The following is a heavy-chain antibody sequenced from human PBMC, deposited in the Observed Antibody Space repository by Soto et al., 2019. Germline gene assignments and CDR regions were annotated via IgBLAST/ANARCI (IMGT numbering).Heavy chain of an antibody. Sequence: DVQLVESGGGLVQPGRSLRLSCAASGFTFDDYAMHWVRQAPGKGLEWVSGISWNSGSIGYADSVKGRFTISRDNAKNSLYLQMNSLRAEDTALYYCAKDIGSSSDYYGMDVWGQGTTVTVSS. D-gene: IGHD6-6*01. CDR1: GFTFDDYA. CDR3: AKDIGSSSDYYGMDV. J-gene: IGHJ6*02. CDR2: ISWNSGSI. V-gene: IGHV3-9*01.